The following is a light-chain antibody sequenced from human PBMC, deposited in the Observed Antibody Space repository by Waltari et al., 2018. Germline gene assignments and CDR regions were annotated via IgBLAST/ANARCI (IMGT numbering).Light chain of an antibody. Sequence: QSVLTQPPSVSGAPGQRVTIPCTGCGSNIRAGYDVHWYQQLPGSAPKLLIYANIDRPSGVPDRFSGSKSGTSASLAITGLQAEDEADYYCQSYDRSLSVRVFGGGTK. CDR3: QSYDRSLSVRV. J-gene: IGLJ2*01. CDR2: ANI. V-gene: IGLV1-40*01. CDR1: GSNIRAGYD.